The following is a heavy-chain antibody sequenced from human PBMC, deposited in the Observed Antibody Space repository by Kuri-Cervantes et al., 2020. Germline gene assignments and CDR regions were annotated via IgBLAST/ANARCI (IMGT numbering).Heavy chain of an antibody. CDR3: AKDWHYGQPRASDI. J-gene: IGHJ3*02. V-gene: IGHV3-23*01. D-gene: IGHD4-17*01. CDR2: ISDSGGST. CDR1: GFTFSSYA. Sequence: GGSLRLSCAASGFTFSSYAMSWVRQAPGKGLEWVSAISDSGGSTYYADSVKGRFTISRDNSKNTLYLQMNSLRVEDTAGYYCAKDWHYGQPRASDIWGQGTMVTVSS.